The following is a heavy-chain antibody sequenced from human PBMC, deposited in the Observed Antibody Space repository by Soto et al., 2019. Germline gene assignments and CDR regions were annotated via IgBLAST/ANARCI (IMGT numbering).Heavy chain of an antibody. CDR3: PTDFPYITTSSVFGFDN. Sequence: EVQLVESGGGLVKPGGSLRLSCVGTGFSFGKGWMGLVRQAPGKGPEWVGRFKRKLDDGTTAYAESVKGRFILPRNDSVDTMDLQSESLKIKDTSVYFCPTDFPYITTSSVFGFDNGGQEPLVTVSS. CDR1: GFSFGKGW. CDR2: FKRKLDDGTT. V-gene: IGHV3-15*01. J-gene: IGHJ4*02. D-gene: IGHD2-2*01.